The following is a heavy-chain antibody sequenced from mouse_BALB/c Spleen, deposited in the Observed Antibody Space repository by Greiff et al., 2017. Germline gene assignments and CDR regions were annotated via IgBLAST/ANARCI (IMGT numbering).Heavy chain of an antibody. Sequence: EVMLVESGGGLVKPGGSLKLSCAASGFTFSSYAMSWVRQSPEKRLEWVAEISSGGSYTYYPDTVTGRFTISRDNAKNTLYLEMSSLRSEDTAMYYCARVPTMITTGYYAMDYWGQGTSVTVSS. V-gene: IGHV5-9-4*01. D-gene: IGHD2-4*01. CDR3: ARVPTMITTGYYAMDY. CDR2: ISSGGSYT. J-gene: IGHJ4*01. CDR1: GFTFSSYA.